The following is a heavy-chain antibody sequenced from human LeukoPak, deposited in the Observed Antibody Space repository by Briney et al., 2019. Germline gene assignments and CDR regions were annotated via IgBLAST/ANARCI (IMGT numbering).Heavy chain of an antibody. CDR1: GGSFSGYY. D-gene: IGHD3-22*01. CDR2: INHSGST. CDR3: ARVDGDYYDSSGYYPYYWFDP. J-gene: IGHJ5*02. Sequence: SETLSLTCAVYGGSFSGYYWSWIRQPPGKGLEWIGEINHSGSTNYNPSLKSRVTISVDTSKNQFSLKLSSVTAADTVVYYCARVDGDYYDSSGYYPYYWFDPWGQGTLVTVSS. V-gene: IGHV4-34*01.